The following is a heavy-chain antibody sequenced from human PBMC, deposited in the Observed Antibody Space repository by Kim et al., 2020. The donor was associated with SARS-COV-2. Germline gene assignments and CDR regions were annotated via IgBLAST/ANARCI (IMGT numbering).Heavy chain of an antibody. CDR3: TRDHLVATIGGADP. V-gene: IGHV1-18*01. Sequence: ASVKVSCKASGYSFTSYGISWVRQAPGQGLEWMGWISVNSGNTNYAHKFEGRMTMTTDTSTGTAYMELRSLTSDDTAVYYCTRDHLVATIGGADPWGQGTLVTVSS. D-gene: IGHD5-12*01. CDR1: GYSFTSYG. CDR2: ISVNSGNT. J-gene: IGHJ5*02.